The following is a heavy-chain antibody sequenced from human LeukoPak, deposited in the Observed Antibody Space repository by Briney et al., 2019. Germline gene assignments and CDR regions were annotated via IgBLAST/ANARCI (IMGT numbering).Heavy chain of an antibody. J-gene: IGHJ4*02. Sequence: GASVKVSCKASGGTFSSYAISWVRQAPGQGLEWMGGIIPIFGTANYAQKLRGRVTITADESTSTAYMELSSLRSEDTAVYYCARGPLGYCSSTSCYPLFDYWGQGTLVTVSS. V-gene: IGHV1-69*13. CDR2: IIPIFGTA. D-gene: IGHD2-2*01. CDR1: GGTFSSYA. CDR3: ARGPLGYCSSTSCYPLFDY.